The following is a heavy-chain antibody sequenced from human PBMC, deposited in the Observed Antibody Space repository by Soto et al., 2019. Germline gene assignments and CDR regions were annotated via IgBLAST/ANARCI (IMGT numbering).Heavy chain of an antibody. Sequence: SETLSLTCTVSGGSIRGFYWSWVRQSPGKGLEWIGYTFHNGDTSYNPSLEGRVTISVDTSVNQFFLKLRSVTAADTAIYYCAKGGWELTRWGHVTLVPVSP. J-gene: IGHJ4*01. CDR3: AKGGWELTR. V-gene: IGHV4-59*03. CDR2: TFHNGDT. CDR1: GGSIRGFY. D-gene: IGHD1-26*01.